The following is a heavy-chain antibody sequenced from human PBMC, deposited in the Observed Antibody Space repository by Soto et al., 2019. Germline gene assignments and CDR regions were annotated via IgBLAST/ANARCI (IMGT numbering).Heavy chain of an antibody. CDR3: PRVPTWILALYYFDY. D-gene: IGHD5-12*01. V-gene: IGHV3-7*03. Sequence: QPGGSLRLSCAASGFTFSSYWMSWVRQAPGKGLEWVANIKQDGSEKYYVDSVKGRFTISRDNAKNSLYLQMNSLRAEDTAVYYCPRVPTWILALYYFDYWGQGTLVTVSS. CDR1: GFTFSSYW. CDR2: IKQDGSEK. J-gene: IGHJ4*02.